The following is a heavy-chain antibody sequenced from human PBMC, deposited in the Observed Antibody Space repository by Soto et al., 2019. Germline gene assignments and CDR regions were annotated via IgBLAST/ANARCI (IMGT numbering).Heavy chain of an antibody. CDR3: ARELDTSGYILRH. CDR1: GFTVSNNY. Sequence: DVQLVESGGGLIQPGGSLRLSCAASGFTVSNNYMTWVRQAPGKGLEWVSIIYTRGTTYYADSVKGRFTISRDNSKNTLYLQMNNLRAEDTAVYYCARELDTSGYILRHWGQGTLVTVSS. V-gene: IGHV3-53*01. CDR2: IYTRGTT. J-gene: IGHJ4*02. D-gene: IGHD3-22*01.